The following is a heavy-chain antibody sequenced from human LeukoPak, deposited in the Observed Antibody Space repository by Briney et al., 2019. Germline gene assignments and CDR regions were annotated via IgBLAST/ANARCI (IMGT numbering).Heavy chain of an antibody. D-gene: IGHD3-10*01. Sequence: GGSLRLSCPASGSTFRSYAMSWVRQAPGKGLEWVSAISGSGGSTYYADSVKGRFTISRDNSKNTLSLQMNSLRAEDTAVYYCVTLWFGELGLYWGQGTLVSVSS. CDR3: VTLWFGELGLY. J-gene: IGHJ4*02. CDR2: ISGSGGST. CDR1: GSTFRSYA. V-gene: IGHV3-23*01.